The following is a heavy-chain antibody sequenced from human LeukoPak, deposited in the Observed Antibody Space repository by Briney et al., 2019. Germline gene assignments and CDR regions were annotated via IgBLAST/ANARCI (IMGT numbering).Heavy chain of an antibody. CDR3: VSFYETY. CDR2: INGDGSWT. J-gene: IGHJ4*02. D-gene: IGHD2-2*01. CDR1: GNYW. Sequence: GGSLRLSCAASGNYWTHWVRQAPGKGLVWVSHINGDGSWTTYADSVKGRFTISKDNAKNTVYLQMNNLRAEDTAVYYCVSFYETYWGRGTLVTVSS. V-gene: IGHV3-74*01.